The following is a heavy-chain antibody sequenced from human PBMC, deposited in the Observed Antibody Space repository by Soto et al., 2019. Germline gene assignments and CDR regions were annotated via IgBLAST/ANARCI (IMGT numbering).Heavy chain of an antibody. J-gene: IGHJ4*02. D-gene: IGHD6-6*01. Sequence: GGSLRLSCAASGFSLSDHSMHWVRQAPGKGLEWVSVISGSDDSTYYADSVKGRFTISRDNSKNTLYLQMNSLRAEDTAVYYCAKRSSSSTFDYWGQGTLVTVSS. CDR2: ISGSDDST. CDR1: GFSLSDHS. V-gene: IGHV3-23*01. CDR3: AKRSSSSTFDY.